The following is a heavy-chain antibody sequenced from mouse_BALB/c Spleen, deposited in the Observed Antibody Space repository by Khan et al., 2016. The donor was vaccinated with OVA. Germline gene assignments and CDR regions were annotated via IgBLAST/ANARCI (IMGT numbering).Heavy chain of an antibody. CDR1: GFTFSTYA. CDR2: ISSDGDYT. D-gene: IGHD2-1*01. Sequence: EVELVESGGGLVKPGGSLKLSCAASGFTFSTYAMSCVRQTPEKRLEWVATISSDGDYTYYPDNVTGRFTISRDNAKNTLYLQMSSLRSEDTAMYYCARSAYGNFAYWGQGTLVTVSA. CDR3: ARSAYGNFAY. J-gene: IGHJ3*01. V-gene: IGHV5-9-3*01.